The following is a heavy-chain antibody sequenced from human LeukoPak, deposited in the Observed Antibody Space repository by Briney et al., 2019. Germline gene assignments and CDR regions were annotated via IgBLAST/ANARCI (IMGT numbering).Heavy chain of an antibody. CDR1: GYTFTSYA. CDR2: INAGNGNT. CDR3: ARDGDLWQWLVPSY. J-gene: IGHJ4*02. D-gene: IGHD6-19*01. Sequence: ASVKVSCKASGYTFTSYAMHWVRQAPGQRLEWMGWINAGNGNTKYSQKFQGRVTITRDTSASTAYMELSSLRSEDTVVYYCARDGDLWQWLVPSYWGQGTLVTVSS. V-gene: IGHV1-3*01.